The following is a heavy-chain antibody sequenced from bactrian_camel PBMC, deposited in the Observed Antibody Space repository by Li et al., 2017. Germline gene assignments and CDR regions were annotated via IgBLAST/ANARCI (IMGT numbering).Heavy chain of an antibody. CDR2: IHSEGHYT. D-gene: IGHD2*01. Sequence: DVQLVESGGGSVEAGESLRLSCKLSGASISNYCMGWFRQAPGKEREGVAVIHSEGHYTRYADSVKGRLTLSQDNAKKTVYLQMNDLKPDDTAMYYCAAGAASWHQCAVVSDGPPSALDYSNWGQGTQVTVS. CDR1: GASISNYC. V-gene: IGHV3S40*01. J-gene: IGHJ4*01. CDR3: AAGAASWHQCAVVSDGPPSALDYSN.